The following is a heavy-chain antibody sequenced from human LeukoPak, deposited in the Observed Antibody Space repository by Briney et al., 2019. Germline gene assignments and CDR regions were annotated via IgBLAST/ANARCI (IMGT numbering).Heavy chain of an antibody. V-gene: IGHV3-7*01. CDR2: IKRDVSEK. J-gene: IGHJ6*03. CDR1: AFTFSSYW. CDR3: RVYSSSYSYYYYMDV. Sequence: AGGSLRLSCAASAFTFSSYWMTWVRQAPGKGLEWVANIKRDVSEKYYVDSVKRRFTISRDNAKHSLYLQMNRLRSEDTAVYYCRVYSSSYSYYYYMDVWGKGTTVTVSS. D-gene: IGHD6-6*01.